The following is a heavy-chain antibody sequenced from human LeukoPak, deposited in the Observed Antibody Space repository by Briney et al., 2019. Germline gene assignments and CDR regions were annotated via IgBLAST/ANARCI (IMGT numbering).Heavy chain of an antibody. D-gene: IGHD3-10*01. V-gene: IGHV3-21*01. J-gene: IGHJ4*02. CDR2: ISSSSSYT. CDR1: GFTFSSYT. CDR3: ARAGTGILLWFGDRSDY. Sequence: GGSLRLSCAASGFTFSSYTMNWVRQAPGKGLEWVSSISSSSSYTYYADSVKGRFTISRDNAKKSLYLQMNSLRAGDTAVYYCARAGTGILLWFGDRSDYWGQGTLVTVSS.